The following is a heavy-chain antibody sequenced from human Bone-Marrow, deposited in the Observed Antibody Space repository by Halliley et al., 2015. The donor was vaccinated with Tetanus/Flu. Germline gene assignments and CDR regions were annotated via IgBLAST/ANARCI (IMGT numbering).Heavy chain of an antibody. CDR3: ARGVPHASGYFGD. J-gene: IGHJ4*02. V-gene: IGHV4-34*01. Sequence: MGKIAHSGSPTYHPSLKSRVPISLEPPKNQFSLKLSSVTAADTAIYYCARGVPHASGYFGDWGQGTLVTVSS. CDR2: IAHSGSP. D-gene: IGHD3-22*01.